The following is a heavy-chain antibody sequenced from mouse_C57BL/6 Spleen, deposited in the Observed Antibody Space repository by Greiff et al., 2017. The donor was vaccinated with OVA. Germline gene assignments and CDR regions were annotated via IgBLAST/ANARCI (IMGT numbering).Heavy chain of an antibody. J-gene: IGHJ4*01. D-gene: IGHD2-4*01. CDR3: ERRRYDYDVPDYGAMDY. Sequence: QVQLQQPGAELVMPGASVKLSCKASGYTFTSYWMHWVKQRPGQGLEWIGEIDPSDSYNNYNQKFKGKSTLTVAKSSSTAYIQLSRLTSEDSAVYYCERRRYDYDVPDYGAMDYWGQGTSVTVSS. CDR2: IDPSDSYN. V-gene: IGHV1-69*01. CDR1: GYTFTSYW.